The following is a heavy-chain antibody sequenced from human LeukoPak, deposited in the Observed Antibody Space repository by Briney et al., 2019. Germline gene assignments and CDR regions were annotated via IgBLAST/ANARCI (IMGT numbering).Heavy chain of an antibody. CDR2: INPNSGGT. V-gene: IGHV1-2*02. J-gene: IGHJ4*02. Sequence: GASVKVSCKASGYTSTGYYMHWVRQAPGQGLEWMGWINPNSGGTNYAQKFQGRVTMTRDTSISTAYMELSRLRSDDTAVYYCARAGYSSGWFRPEFDYWGQGTLVTVSS. CDR3: ARAGYSSGWFRPEFDY. D-gene: IGHD6-19*01. CDR1: GYTSTGYY.